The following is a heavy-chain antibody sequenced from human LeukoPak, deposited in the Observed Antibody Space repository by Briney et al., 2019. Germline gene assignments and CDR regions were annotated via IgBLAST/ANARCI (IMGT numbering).Heavy chain of an antibody. CDR1: GGTFSSYA. CDR3: ARSFMGSGYYAFDI. CDR2: IIPIFGTA. Sequence: SVKVSCKASGGTFSSYAISWVRQAPGQGLEWMGGIIPIFGTANYAQKFQGRVTMTRDMSTSTVYMELSSLRSEDTAVYYCARSFMGSGYYAFDIWGQGTMVTVSS. J-gene: IGHJ3*02. D-gene: IGHD3-22*01. V-gene: IGHV1-69*05.